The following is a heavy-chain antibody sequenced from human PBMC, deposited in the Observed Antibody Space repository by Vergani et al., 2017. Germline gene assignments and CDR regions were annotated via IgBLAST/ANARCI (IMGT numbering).Heavy chain of an antibody. J-gene: IGHJ6*02. V-gene: IGHV3-7*01. D-gene: IGHD4-17*01. Sequence: EVQLVESGGGLVQPGGSLRLSCAASGFTFSSYWMSWVRQAPGKGLEWVANIKQDGSEKYYVDSVKGRFTISRDNAKNSLYLQMNSLRAEDTAVYYCARDPTVTTYYYYYYYGMDVWGQGTTVIVS. CDR1: GFTFSSYW. CDR3: ARDPTVTTYYYYYYYGMDV. CDR2: IKQDGSEK.